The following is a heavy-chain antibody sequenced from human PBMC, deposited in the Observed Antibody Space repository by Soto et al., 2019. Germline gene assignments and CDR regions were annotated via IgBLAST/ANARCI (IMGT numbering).Heavy chain of an antibody. CDR1: GYTFTSYG. CDR2: ISAYNGNT. CDR3: ARESGSSGWSLYYYYGMDV. Sequence: ASVKVSCKASGYTFTSYGIGWVRQAPGQGLEWMGWISAYNGNTNYAQKLQGRVTMTTDTSTSTAYMELRSLRSDDTAVYYCARESGSSGWSLYYYYGMDVCGQGTTVTVSS. D-gene: IGHD6-19*01. V-gene: IGHV1-18*01. J-gene: IGHJ6*02.